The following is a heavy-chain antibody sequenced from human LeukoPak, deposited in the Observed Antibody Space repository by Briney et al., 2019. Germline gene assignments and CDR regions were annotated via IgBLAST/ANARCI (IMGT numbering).Heavy chain of an antibody. CDR2: IWYDGSNK. CDR3: ARDTVPAATHYYYGMDV. D-gene: IGHD2-2*01. V-gene: IGHV3-33*01. J-gene: IGHJ6*02. Sequence: GRSLRLSCAASGFTFSSYGMHWVRQAPGKGLEWVAVIWYDGSNKYYADSVKGRFTISGDNSKNTLYLQMNSLRAEDTAVYYCARDTVPAATHYYYGMDVWGQGTTVTVSS. CDR1: GFTFSSYG.